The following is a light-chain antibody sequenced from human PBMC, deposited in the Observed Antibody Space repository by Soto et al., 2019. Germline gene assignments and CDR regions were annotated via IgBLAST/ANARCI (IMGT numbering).Light chain of an antibody. CDR1: QSISNW. CDR2: DAS. V-gene: IGKV1-5*01. J-gene: IGKJ4*01. Sequence: DIQMTQSPSTLSASLGDRVTITCRANQSISNWLAWYQQIPGKAPKLLISDASSLQSGVPSPFSGSGSGTEFPLTISSLQPDDFATFYCQEYNSSPLTFGGGNKVEIK. CDR3: QEYNSSPLT.